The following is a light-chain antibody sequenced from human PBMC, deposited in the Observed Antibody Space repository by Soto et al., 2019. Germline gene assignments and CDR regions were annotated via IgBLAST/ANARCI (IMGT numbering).Light chain of an antibody. V-gene: IGKV3-20*01. CDR2: GAS. J-gene: IGKJ1*01. Sequence: EIVLTQSPGTLSLSPGERATLSCMASQSVSNNYLAWYQQNPGQAPRLLIYGASSRATGIPDRFSGSGSGTDFTLTISRLEPEDFAVYYCQQYGSSPRTFGQGTKVEIK. CDR3: QQYGSSPRT. CDR1: QSVSNNY.